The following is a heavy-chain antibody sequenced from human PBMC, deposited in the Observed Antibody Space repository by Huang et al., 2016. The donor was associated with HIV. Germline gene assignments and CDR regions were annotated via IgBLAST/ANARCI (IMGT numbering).Heavy chain of an antibody. CDR2: SIPNLGTA. CDR3: ATVDYYDTSGPQRGYFDN. V-gene: IGHV1-69*01. Sequence: QVQLVQSGAEVKKPGSSVKVSCKASGGSFRNFAIGWVRQAPGQGLAGMGGSIPNLGTANYAQKFQGRVTIIADESTSTAYMELSSLRSEDTAVYYCATVDYYDTSGPQRGYFDNWGQGTLVTVSS. CDR1: GGSFRNFA. D-gene: IGHD3-22*01. J-gene: IGHJ4*02.